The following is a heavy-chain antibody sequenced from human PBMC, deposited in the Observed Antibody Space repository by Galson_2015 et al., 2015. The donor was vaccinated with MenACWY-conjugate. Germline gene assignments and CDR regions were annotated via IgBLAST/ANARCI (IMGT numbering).Heavy chain of an antibody. V-gene: IGHV3-48*04. CDR2: ISSSSGTI. CDR1: GFTFNTYS. Sequence: SLRLSCAASGFTFNTYSMNWVRQAPGKGLEWVSYISSSSGTIFYADSVKGRFTVSRDNAKNSLYLQMNSLRAEDTGIYYCAKDLQHNSGLVNHYFYCWGQGILVTVSS. CDR3: AKDLQHNSGLVNHYFYC. J-gene: IGHJ4*02. D-gene: IGHD6-19*01.